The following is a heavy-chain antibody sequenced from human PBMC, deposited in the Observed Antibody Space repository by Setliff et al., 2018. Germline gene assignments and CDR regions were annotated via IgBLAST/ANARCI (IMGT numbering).Heavy chain of an antibody. V-gene: IGHV4-34*01. Sequence: PSETLSLTCAVYGGSFSGYYWSWIRQPPGKGLEWIGEINHSGSTNYNPSLKSRVTISRDNAKNSLYLQMNSLRAEDTAVYYCARENRYNFWSGLDAFDIWGQGTMVTVSS. J-gene: IGHJ3*02. D-gene: IGHD3-3*01. CDR2: INHSGST. CDR1: GGSFSGYY. CDR3: ARENRYNFWSGLDAFDI.